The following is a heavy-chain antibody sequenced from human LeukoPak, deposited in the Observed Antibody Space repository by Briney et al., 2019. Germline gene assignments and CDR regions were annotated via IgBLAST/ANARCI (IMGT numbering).Heavy chain of an antibody. CDR1: GGSISSGDYY. Sequence: PSQTLSLTCTVSGGSISSGDYYWSWIRQPPGKGLEWIGYIYYSGSTYYNPSLKSRVTISVDTSKNQFSLKLSSVTAADTAVYYCARWVQSYPPHWFDPWGQGTLVTVSS. CDR2: IYYSGST. J-gene: IGHJ5*02. V-gene: IGHV4-30-4*08. D-gene: IGHD1-1*01. CDR3: ARWVQSYPPHWFDP.